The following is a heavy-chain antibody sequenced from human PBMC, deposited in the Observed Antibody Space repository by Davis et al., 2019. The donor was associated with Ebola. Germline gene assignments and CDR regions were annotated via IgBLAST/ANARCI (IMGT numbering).Heavy chain of an antibody. D-gene: IGHD6-6*01. CDR3: SRDLKQRPPSYYDGMDV. CDR1: GFTLGDYA. J-gene: IGHJ6*02. V-gene: IGHV3-49*04. CDR2: FLIHSYLWKP. Sequence: GGSLRLSCRVSGFTLGDYALNWVRQAPCLLLPFLCFFLIHSYLWKPAYAASVKGRFTISRDDSKSIAYLQMDSLKIEDTAVYYCSRDLKQRPPSYYDGMDVWGQGTSVTVSS.